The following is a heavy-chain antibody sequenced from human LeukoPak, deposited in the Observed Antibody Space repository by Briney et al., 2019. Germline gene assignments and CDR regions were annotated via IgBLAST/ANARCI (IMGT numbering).Heavy chain of an antibody. CDR1: GLIFSRYW. Sequence: PGWALSLSCVASGLIFSRYWLSWVRQAPGKGLEGVAVIRYVGRNKYYADSVQGGFSISRDNSKNTLYLQLNSLRAEDTAVYYCAKDRGYQMLWTIDYWGQGTLVTVSS. J-gene: IGHJ4*02. CDR2: IRYVGRNK. CDR3: AKDRGYQMLWTIDY. V-gene: IGHV3-30*02. D-gene: IGHD2-2*01.